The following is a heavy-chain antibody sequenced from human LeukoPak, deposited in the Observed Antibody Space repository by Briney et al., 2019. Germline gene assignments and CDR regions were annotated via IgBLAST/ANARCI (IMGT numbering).Heavy chain of an antibody. D-gene: IGHD3-10*01. Sequence: SETLSLTCTVSGGSISSYYWSWIRQPPGKGLEWIGYIYYSGSTNYNPSLKSRVTISVDTSKNQFSLKLSSVTAADTAVYYCARKYYYGSGSSDPDYWGQGTLVTVSS. CDR2: IYYSGST. J-gene: IGHJ4*02. V-gene: IGHV4-59*08. CDR3: ARKYYYGSGSSDPDY. CDR1: GGSISSYY.